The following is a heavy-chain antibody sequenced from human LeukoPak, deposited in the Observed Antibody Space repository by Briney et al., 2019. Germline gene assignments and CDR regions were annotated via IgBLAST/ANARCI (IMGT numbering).Heavy chain of an antibody. CDR2: IDWDSSTT. Sequence: GRSLRLSCVASGFTFDDYAMHWVRQVSGKSPEWVAFIDWDSSTTFYAGSVKGRFTISRDNSRNSLYLQLNSLRFADSALYYCVKDLSPADHVGFDSWGQGTLVSVSS. J-gene: IGHJ4*02. CDR1: GFTFDDYA. V-gene: IGHV3-43D*04. CDR3: VKDLSPADHVGFDS. D-gene: IGHD1-14*01.